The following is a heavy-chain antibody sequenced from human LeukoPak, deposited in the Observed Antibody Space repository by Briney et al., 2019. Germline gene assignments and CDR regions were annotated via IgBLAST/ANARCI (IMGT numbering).Heavy chain of an antibody. D-gene: IGHD5-12*01. CDR2: ISAYNGNT. CDR1: GYTFTSYG. Sequence: GASVKVSCKASGYTFTSYGISWVRQGTGQRLEWMGWISAYNGNTNYAQKFQGRVTMTTATSTSTAYMELRSLRSDDTAVYYCARDSRYDEGYWGQGTLVTVSS. J-gene: IGHJ4*02. CDR3: ARDSRYDEGY. V-gene: IGHV1-18*01.